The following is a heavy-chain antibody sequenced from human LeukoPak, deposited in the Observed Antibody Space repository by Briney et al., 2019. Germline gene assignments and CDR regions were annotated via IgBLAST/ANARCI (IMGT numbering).Heavy chain of an antibody. V-gene: IGHV3-23*01. Sequence: GGSLSLSCAASGFTFSCYAMSWVRQAPGKGLEWVSAISGSGGSTYYADSVKGRFTISRDNSKNTLFLQMNSLRAEDTAVYYCAKDLEPSNSYYYYYMDVWGKGTTVTVSS. CDR1: GFTFSCYA. J-gene: IGHJ6*03. CDR3: AKDLEPSNSYYYYYMDV. D-gene: IGHD4-11*01. CDR2: ISGSGGST.